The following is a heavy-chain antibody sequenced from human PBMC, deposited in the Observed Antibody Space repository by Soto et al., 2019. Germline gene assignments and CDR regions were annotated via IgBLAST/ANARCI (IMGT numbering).Heavy chain of an antibody. V-gene: IGHV4-59*01. J-gene: IGHJ4*02. CDR1: GGSLRGYS. CDR2: VYSGGGT. Sequence: SETLSLTCTVSGGSLRGYSWSWIRQSPGKGLEWIGYVYSGGGTNYSPSFMGRVTISVDTTDNQFSLKLNSVTAADTAVYYCATMGTTTGSYYFDYWGQVTLVTVAS. D-gene: IGHD1-26*01. CDR3: ATMGTTTGSYYFDY.